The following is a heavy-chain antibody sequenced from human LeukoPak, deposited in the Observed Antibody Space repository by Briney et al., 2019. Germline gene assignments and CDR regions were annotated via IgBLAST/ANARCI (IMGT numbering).Heavy chain of an antibody. J-gene: IGHJ4*02. D-gene: IGHD1-26*01. CDR3: ARNDRGRPADY. CDR2: MHYSGTT. Sequence: PSETLSLTCNVSGGSISNSPYYWGWICQPPGEGLEWIVSMHYSGTTYHNPSLRSRVTISVDTSKNQFSLRLISVTAADTAVYYCARNDRGRPADYWGQGTLVTVSS. CDR1: GGSISNSPYY. V-gene: IGHV4-39*01.